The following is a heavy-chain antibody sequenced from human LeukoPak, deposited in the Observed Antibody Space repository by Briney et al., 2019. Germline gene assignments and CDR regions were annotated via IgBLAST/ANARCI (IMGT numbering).Heavy chain of an antibody. CDR3: ARGEGATLDYFDY. D-gene: IGHD1-26*01. V-gene: IGHV4-39*07. J-gene: IGHJ4*02. CDR1: GGSISSSSYY. Sequence: PSETLSLTCTVSGGSISSSSYYWGWIRQPPGKGLEWIGSIYYSGSTYYNPSLKSRVTISVDTSKNQFSLKLSSVTAADTAVYYCARGEGATLDYFDYWGQGTLVTVSS. CDR2: IYYSGST.